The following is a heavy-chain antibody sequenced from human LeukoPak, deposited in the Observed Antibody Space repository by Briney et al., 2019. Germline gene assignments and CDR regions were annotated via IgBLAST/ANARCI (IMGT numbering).Heavy chain of an antibody. V-gene: IGHV3-53*01. Sequence: GGSLRLSCTVSGFTVSSNSMSWVRQAPGKGLEWVSFIFSSTHYSDSVKGRFTISRDNAKNSLYLQMNSLRAEDTAVYYCARTPGAAGTLNYYYYYMDVWGKGTTVTVSS. J-gene: IGHJ6*03. D-gene: IGHD6-13*01. CDR1: GFTVSSNS. CDR3: ARTPGAAGTLNYYYYYMDV. CDR2: IFSST.